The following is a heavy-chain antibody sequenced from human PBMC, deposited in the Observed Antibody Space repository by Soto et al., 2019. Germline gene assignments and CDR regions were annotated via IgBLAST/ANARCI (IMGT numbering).Heavy chain of an antibody. V-gene: IGHV3-48*02. Sequence: EVQLVESGGGLVQPGGSLRVSCAASGFTFSSYSINWVRQAPGKGLEWVSCISGSSTIYYADSVKGRFTISRDNAKNSLYLQMNSQRDEDTAVYYCARVGLGLFGMDVWGQGTTVTVSS. CDR1: GFTFSSYS. J-gene: IGHJ6*02. CDR2: ISGSSTI. CDR3: ARVGLGLFGMDV. D-gene: IGHD3-16*01.